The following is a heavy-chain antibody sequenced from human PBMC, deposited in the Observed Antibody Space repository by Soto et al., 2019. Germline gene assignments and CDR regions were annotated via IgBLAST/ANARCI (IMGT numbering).Heavy chain of an antibody. CDR1: GYTFTSYA. Sequence: ASVKVSCKASGYTFTSYAMHWVRQAPGQRLEWMGWINAGNGNTKYSQKFQGRVTITRDTSASTAYMELSSLRSEDTAVYYCARGGCSGGSCYSLYYYYGMDVWGQGTTVTV. CDR2: INAGNGNT. J-gene: IGHJ6*02. V-gene: IGHV1-3*01. CDR3: ARGGCSGGSCYSLYYYYGMDV. D-gene: IGHD2-15*01.